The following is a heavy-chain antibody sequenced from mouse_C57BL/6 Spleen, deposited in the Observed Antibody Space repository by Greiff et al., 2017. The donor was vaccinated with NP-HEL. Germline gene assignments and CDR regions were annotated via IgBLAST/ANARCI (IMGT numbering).Heavy chain of an antibody. Sequence: VQLQQSGAELVKPGASVKLSCTASGFNIKDYYMHWVTQRTEQGLEWIGRIDPEDGDTKYAPNFQGQATIPADTSSHTAYLQLTSLTSEDTGVYYCARAEAGMVTADWGQGTSVTVSS. CDR3: ARAEAGMVTAD. CDR2: IDPEDGDT. J-gene: IGHJ4*01. CDR1: GFNIKDYY. V-gene: IGHV14-2*01. D-gene: IGHD2-2*01.